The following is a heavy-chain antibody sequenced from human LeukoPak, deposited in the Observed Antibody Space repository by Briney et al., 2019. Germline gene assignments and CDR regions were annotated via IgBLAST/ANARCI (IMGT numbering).Heavy chain of an antibody. D-gene: IGHD3-9*01. CDR2: INHSGST. V-gene: IGHV4-34*01. J-gene: IGHJ6*02. CDR1: GGSFSGYY. Sequence: SETLSLTCAVYGGSFSGYYWSWIRQPPGKGLEWIGEINHSGSTNYNPSLKSRVIISVDTSKNQFSLKLSSVTAADTAVYYCARGRRYFDWSLDYGMDVWGQGTTVTVSS. CDR3: ARGRRYFDWSLDYGMDV.